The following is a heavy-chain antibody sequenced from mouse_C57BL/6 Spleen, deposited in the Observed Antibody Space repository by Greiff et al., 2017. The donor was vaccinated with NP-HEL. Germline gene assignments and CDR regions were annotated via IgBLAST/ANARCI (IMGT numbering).Heavy chain of an antibody. D-gene: IGHD2-4*01. CDR3: ARGGDYDGYYFDY. CDR1: GFTFSDYY. Sequence: EVHLVESEGGLVQPGSSMKLSCTASGFTFSDYYMAWVRQVPEKGLEWVANINYDGSSTYYLDSLKSRFIISRDNAKNILYLQMSSLKSEDTATYYCARGGDYDGYYFDYWGQGTTLTVSS. V-gene: IGHV5-16*01. CDR2: INYDGSST. J-gene: IGHJ2*01.